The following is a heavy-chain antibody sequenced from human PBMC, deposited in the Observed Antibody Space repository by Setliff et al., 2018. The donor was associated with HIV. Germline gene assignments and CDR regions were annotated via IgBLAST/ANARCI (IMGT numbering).Heavy chain of an antibody. CDR3: AKVPLFVVVPAALGGMDV. V-gene: IGHV3-23*01. Sequence: GGSLRLSCVASGFTFSNFGMSWVRQAPGKGLEWVSGIDPSGGSGRKTYYGDSVKGRFTISRDNSWDTVDLQMNTLRAEDTAVYYCAKVPLFVVVPAALGGMDVWGQGTTVTVSS. CDR2: IDPSGGSGRKT. D-gene: IGHD2-2*01. CDR1: GFTFSNFG. J-gene: IGHJ6*02.